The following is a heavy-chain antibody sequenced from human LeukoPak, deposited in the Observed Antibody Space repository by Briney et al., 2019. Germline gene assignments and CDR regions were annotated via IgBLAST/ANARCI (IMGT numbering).Heavy chain of an antibody. Sequence: PGGSLRLSCAASGFTFSSYGMHWVRQAPGKGLEWVAFIRYDGSNKYYADSVKGRFTISRDNSKNTLYLQMNSLRAEDTAVHYCAAIIRFLEWSRFDPWGQGTLVTVSS. CDR2: IRYDGSNK. CDR3: AAIIRFLEWSRFDP. CDR1: GFTFSSYG. D-gene: IGHD3-3*01. J-gene: IGHJ5*02. V-gene: IGHV3-30*02.